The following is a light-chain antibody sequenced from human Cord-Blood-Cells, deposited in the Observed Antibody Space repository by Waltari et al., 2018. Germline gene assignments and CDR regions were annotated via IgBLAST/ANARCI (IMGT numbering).Light chain of an antibody. CDR1: QSVSSY. J-gene: IGKJ4*01. Sequence: EIVLTQSPATLSLSPGERATPSCRASQSVSSYLAWYQQKPGQAPRLLIYDASNRATGIPARFSGSGSGTDFTLTISSLEPEDFAVYYWQQRSNWLTFGGGTKVEIK. CDR3: QQRSNWLT. V-gene: IGKV3-11*01. CDR2: DAS.